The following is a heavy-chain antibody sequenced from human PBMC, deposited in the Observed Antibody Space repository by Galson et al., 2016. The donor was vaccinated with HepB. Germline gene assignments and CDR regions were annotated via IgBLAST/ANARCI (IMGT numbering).Heavy chain of an antibody. Sequence: SLRLSCAASGFTFSSYGMHWVRQAPGKGLEWMAFIWYDGLNIYYGDSLQGRFTISRDNSRNTLYLQLNSLRAEDTAVYYYAIDLGGSSCLDYWGQGTLVTVSS. V-gene: IGHV3-33*01. CDR1: GFTFSSYG. CDR2: IWYDGLNI. D-gene: IGHD6-6*01. J-gene: IGHJ4*02. CDR3: AIDLGGSSCLDY.